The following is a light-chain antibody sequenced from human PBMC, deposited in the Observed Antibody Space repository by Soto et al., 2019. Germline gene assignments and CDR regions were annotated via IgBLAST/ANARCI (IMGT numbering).Light chain of an antibody. CDR3: QQYNNWPLLT. CDR2: GAS. CDR1: QSVRSN. J-gene: IGKJ4*01. Sequence: EIVMTQSPATLSVSPGERATLSCRASQSVRSNLAWYQQKPGQAPRLLIYGASTRASGIPARFSGSGSGTEFTLTISSLQYEDFAVYYCQQYNNWPLLTFGGGTKVEI. V-gene: IGKV3D-15*01.